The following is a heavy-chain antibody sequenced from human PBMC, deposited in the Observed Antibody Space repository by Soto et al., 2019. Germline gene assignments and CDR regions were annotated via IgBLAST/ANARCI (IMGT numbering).Heavy chain of an antibody. CDR3: ATYFAAAAVFDY. J-gene: IGHJ4*02. CDR2: IIPIFGTA. V-gene: IGHV1-69*13. CDR1: GGTFSSYA. D-gene: IGHD6-13*01. Sequence: ASVKVSCKASGGTFSSYAISWVRQAPGQGLEWMGGIIPIFGTANYAQKFQGRVTITADESTSTAYMELSSLRSEDPAVYYCATYFAAAAVFDYWGQGTLVTVSS.